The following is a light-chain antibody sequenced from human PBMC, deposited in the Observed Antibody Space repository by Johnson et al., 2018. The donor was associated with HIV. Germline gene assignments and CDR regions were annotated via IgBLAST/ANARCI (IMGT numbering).Light chain of an antibody. Sequence: VLTQPPSVSAAPGQKVTISCSGSSSNIGRNYVSWYQQLPGTAPKLLIFDNNKRPSGIPDRFSASKSGTSATLGITGLQTGDEADYYCGTWDSSLSANVFGTGTKVTVL. V-gene: IGLV1-51*01. J-gene: IGLJ1*01. CDR1: SSNIGRNY. CDR2: DNN. CDR3: GTWDSSLSANV.